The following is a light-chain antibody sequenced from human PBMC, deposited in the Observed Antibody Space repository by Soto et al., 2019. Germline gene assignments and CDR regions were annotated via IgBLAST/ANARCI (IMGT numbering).Light chain of an antibody. CDR1: SSDIGGYNY. CDR3: SSYTSNSTPVV. CDR2: DVS. V-gene: IGLV2-14*01. Sequence: QSALTQPASVSGSPGQSITISCTGTSSDIGGYNYVSWYQQYPGKAPKLMIYDVSNRPSGVSNRFSGSKSGNTASLTISGLQAEDEADYYCSSYTSNSTPVVFGGGTKVTVL. J-gene: IGLJ2*01.